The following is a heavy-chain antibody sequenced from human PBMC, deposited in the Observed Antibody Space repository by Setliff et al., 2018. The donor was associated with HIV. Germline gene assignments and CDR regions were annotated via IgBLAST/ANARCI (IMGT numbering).Heavy chain of an antibody. V-gene: IGHV4-61*09. CDR1: GGSISSGSYY. Sequence: PSETLSLTCTVSGGSISSGSYYWSWIRQPAGKGLEWIGHIYSSGSTNYNPSLKSRVTISADTSKNQFSLNLSSVTAADTAVYFCARVYYGDLDYWGQGTLVTVSS. CDR3: ARVYYGDLDY. CDR2: IYSSGST. D-gene: IGHD4-17*01. J-gene: IGHJ4*02.